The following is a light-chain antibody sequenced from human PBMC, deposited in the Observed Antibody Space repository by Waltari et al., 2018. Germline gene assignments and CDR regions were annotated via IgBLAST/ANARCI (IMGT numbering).Light chain of an antibody. J-gene: IGLJ3*02. CDR1: TVAVTSGHY. CDR3: LLSYNGARGV. Sequence: QAVVTQEPSLTVSPGGTVTLTCDSNTVAVTSGHYPYWFQQKPGQAPRTLIYDTSNKHSWTPARFSASLLGGKAALTLSGAQPEDEAEYYCLLSYNGARGVFGGGTKLTVL. CDR2: DTS. V-gene: IGLV7-46*01.